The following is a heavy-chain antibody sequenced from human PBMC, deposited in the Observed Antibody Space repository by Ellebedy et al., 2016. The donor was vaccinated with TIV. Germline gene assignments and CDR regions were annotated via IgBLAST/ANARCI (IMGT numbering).Heavy chain of an antibody. CDR1: GGTFSSYA. CDR2: IIPIFGTA. D-gene: IGHD4-23*01. J-gene: IGHJ2*01. V-gene: IGHV1-69*06. Sequence: SVKVSCXASGGTFSSYAISWVRQAPGQGLEWMGGIIPIFGTANYAQKFQGRVTITADKSTSTAYMELSSLRSEDTAVYYCARDYGRSYWYFDLWGRGTLVTVSS. CDR3: ARDYGRSYWYFDL.